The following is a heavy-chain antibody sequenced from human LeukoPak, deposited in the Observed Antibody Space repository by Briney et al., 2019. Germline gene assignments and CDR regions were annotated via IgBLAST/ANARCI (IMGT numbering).Heavy chain of an antibody. CDR1: GFTVSSNY. V-gene: IGHV3-66*04. CDR3: ARRGHGYGSPFDY. J-gene: IGHJ4*02. Sequence: GGSLRLSCAASGFTVSSNYMNWVRQAPRKGLEWVSMIYPNGNTFYTNSVKGRFTISRDNSKNTLDLQMSSLRAEDTAVYYCARRGHGYGSPFDYWGQGTLVTVSS. D-gene: IGHD5-18*01. CDR2: IYPNGNT.